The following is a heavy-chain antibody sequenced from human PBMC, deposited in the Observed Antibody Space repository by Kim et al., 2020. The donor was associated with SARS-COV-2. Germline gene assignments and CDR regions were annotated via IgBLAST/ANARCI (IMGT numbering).Heavy chain of an antibody. CDR1: GYTFTSYC. Sequence: ASVKVSCKASGYTFTSYCLHWVRQAPGQGLEWMGWINVVNTNTHYSENFQGRVTISRDTSATTAYIELSSLRSDDTAVYYCARVGGSVDYYFDYWGQGTLVTVSS. CDR2: INVVNTNT. CDR3: ARVGGSVDYYFDY. V-gene: IGHV1-3*01. J-gene: IGHJ4*02.